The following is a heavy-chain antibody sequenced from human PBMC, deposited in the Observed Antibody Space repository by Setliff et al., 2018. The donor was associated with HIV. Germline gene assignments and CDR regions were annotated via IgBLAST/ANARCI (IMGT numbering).Heavy chain of an antibody. V-gene: IGHV4-39*02. J-gene: IGHJ4*02. CDR3: AREGDGIDF. CDR1: GGSITSSTYY. Sequence: SETLSLTCTVSGGSITSSTYYWGWIRQPPGKGLEWIGTVHYTGNTYHNPSLKSRVTISVEVSKNQISLKLTAVTAADSAVYYCAREGDGIDFWGQGTPVTVSS. D-gene: IGHD2-21*02. CDR2: VHYTGNT.